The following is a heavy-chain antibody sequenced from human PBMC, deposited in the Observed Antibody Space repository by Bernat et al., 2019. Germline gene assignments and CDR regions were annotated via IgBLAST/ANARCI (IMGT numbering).Heavy chain of an antibody. CDR3: AKDDPPLGAEFDY. J-gene: IGHJ4*02. Sequence: QVQLVESGGGVVQPGRSLRLSCAASGFTFSSYGMHWVRQAPGKGLEWVAVISYDGSNKYYADSVKGRFTISRDNSKNTLYLQMNSLRAEDTAVYYCAKDDPPLGAEFDYWGQGTLVTVSS. CDR1: GFTFSSYG. CDR2: ISYDGSNK. V-gene: IGHV3-30*18. D-gene: IGHD3-16*01.